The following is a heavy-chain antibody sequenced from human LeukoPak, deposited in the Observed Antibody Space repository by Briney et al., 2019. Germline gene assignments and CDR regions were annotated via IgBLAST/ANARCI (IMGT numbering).Heavy chain of an antibody. CDR3: AKGVYSTSWWSVDY. Sequence: GGSLRLSCAASGFTFSSYAMSWVRQAPGKGLEWVSAISGSGGSTYYADSVKGRFTISRDNSKDTLHLQVSSLRAEDTAVYYCAKGVYSTSWWSVDYWGQGTLVTVSS. CDR2: ISGSGGST. D-gene: IGHD2-2*01. V-gene: IGHV3-23*01. J-gene: IGHJ4*02. CDR1: GFTFSSYA.